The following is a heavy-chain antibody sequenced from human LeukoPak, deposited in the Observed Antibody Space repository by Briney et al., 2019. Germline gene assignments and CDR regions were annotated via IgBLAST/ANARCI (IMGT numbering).Heavy chain of an antibody. D-gene: IGHD5-24*01. CDR1: NFTFSDYT. V-gene: IGHV3-48*04. Sequence: PGGSLRLSCAASNFTFSDYTMNWVRQAPGKGLEWVSYISSSDGTIYYADSVKGRFTISRDNAKNSLYLQMNSLRAGDTAVYYCARTIQMATISYFDYWGQGTLVTVSS. CDR2: ISSSDGTI. J-gene: IGHJ4*02. CDR3: ARTIQMATISYFDY.